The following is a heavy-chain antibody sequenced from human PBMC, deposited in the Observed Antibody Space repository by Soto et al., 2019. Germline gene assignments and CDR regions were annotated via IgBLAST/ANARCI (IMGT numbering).Heavy chain of an antibody. CDR2: NYYSGST. CDR1: GGSISSYY. V-gene: IGHV4-59*01. D-gene: IGHD3-10*01. Sequence: SETLSLTCTVSGGSISSYYWSWIRQPPGKGLEWIGYNYYSGSTNYNPSLKSRVTISVDTSKNQFSMKLSSVTAADTAVYYCARARAVRGDYYYGMDVWGQGTTVT. CDR3: ARARAVRGDYYYGMDV. J-gene: IGHJ6*02.